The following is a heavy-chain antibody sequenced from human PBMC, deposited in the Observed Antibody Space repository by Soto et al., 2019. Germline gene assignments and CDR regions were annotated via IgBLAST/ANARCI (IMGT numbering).Heavy chain of an antibody. D-gene: IGHD6-19*01. CDR1: GYSFTSYW. CDR2: IDPSDSYA. Sequence: LGESLKISCKGSGYSFTSYWISWVRQMPGKGLEWMGRIDPSDSYANYSPSFQGHVTISADKSISTAYLQWSSLKASDTAMYYCARHSSSGWLLDYWGQGTLVTVSS. CDR3: ARHSSSGWLLDY. J-gene: IGHJ4*02. V-gene: IGHV5-10-1*01.